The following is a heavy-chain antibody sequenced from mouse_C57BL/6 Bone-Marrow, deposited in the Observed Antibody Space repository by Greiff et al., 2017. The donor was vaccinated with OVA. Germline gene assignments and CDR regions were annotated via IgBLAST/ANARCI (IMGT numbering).Heavy chain of an antibody. CDR3: TTQPSFAY. CDR1: GFNIKDDY. V-gene: IGHV14-4*01. J-gene: IGHJ3*01. Sequence: EVQLVESGAELVRPGASVKLSCTASGFNIKDDYMHWVKQRPEQGLEWIGWIDPENGDTEYASKFQGKATITADTSSNTAYLQLSSLTSEDTAVYYCTTQPSFAYWGQGTLVTVSA. CDR2: IDPENGDT.